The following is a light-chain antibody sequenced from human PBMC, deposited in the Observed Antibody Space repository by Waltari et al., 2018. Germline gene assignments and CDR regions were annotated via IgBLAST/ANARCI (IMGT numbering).Light chain of an antibody. J-gene: IGKJ2*01. Sequence: EIVLTQSPGTLSLSPGERATLSCRASQSLTTTYLAWYQQKPGQAPRLLIYGASNRATGIPDRFSGSGSGTDFTLTISRLEPEDFAVYYCQQYDSSPLYTFGQGTKLEIK. CDR3: QQYDSSPLYT. CDR1: QSLTTTY. V-gene: IGKV3-20*01. CDR2: GAS.